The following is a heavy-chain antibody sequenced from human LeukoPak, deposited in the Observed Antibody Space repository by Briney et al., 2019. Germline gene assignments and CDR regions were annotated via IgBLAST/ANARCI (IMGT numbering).Heavy chain of an antibody. Sequence: GGSLRLSCAAFGFTFGTFGMHWVRQAPGKGLEWVAVISSDGSNKYTADSVKGRFTISRDNSKNTLYLQMNSLRAEDTAVYYCSKGQWLVEQTFDYWGQGTLVTVSS. CDR3: SKGQWLVEQTFDY. V-gene: IGHV3-30*18. CDR1: GFTFGTFG. CDR2: ISSDGSNK. J-gene: IGHJ4*02. D-gene: IGHD6-19*01.